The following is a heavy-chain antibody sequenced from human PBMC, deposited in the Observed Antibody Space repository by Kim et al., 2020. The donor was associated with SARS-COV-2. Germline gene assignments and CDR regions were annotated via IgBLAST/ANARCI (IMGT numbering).Heavy chain of an antibody. D-gene: IGHD2-8*01. CDR1: GGTFSSYA. CDR3: ARSSGIVLMVYAIQGGWFDP. Sequence: SVKVSCKASGGTFSSYAISWVRQAPGQGLEWMGGIIPIFGTANYAQKFQGRVTITADESTSTAYMELSSLRSEDTAVYYCARSSGIVLMVYAIQGGWFDPWGQGTLVTVSS. V-gene: IGHV1-69*13. J-gene: IGHJ5*02. CDR2: IIPIFGTA.